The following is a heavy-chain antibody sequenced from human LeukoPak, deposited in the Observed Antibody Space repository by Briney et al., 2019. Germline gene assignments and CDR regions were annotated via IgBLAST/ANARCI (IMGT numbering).Heavy chain of an antibody. CDR2: ISSSSSYI. CDR1: GFTFSNDN. D-gene: IGHD5-18*01. V-gene: IGHV3-21*01. J-gene: IGHJ4*02. CDR3: ARARLGYSYVIDY. Sequence: GGSLRLSCAASGFTFSNDNMNWVRQAPGKGLEWVSSISSSSSYIYYADSVKGRFTISRDNAKNSLYLQMNSLRAEDTAVYYCARARLGYSYVIDYWGQGTLVTVSS.